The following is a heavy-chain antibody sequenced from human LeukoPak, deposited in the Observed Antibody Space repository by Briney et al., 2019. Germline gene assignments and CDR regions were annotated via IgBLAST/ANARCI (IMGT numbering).Heavy chain of an antibody. CDR2: IRGSGGGT. CDR1: GFTFNSYA. V-gene: IGHV3-23*01. CDR3: AKDKTGYSYGKPFDY. Sequence: GGSLRLSCAASGFTFNSYAMSWVRQAPGKGLEWVSAIRGSGGGTYYADSVKGRFTISRDNSKNTLYLQMNRLRAEDKAVYYCAKDKTGYSYGKPFDYWGQGTLVTVSS. D-gene: IGHD5-18*01. J-gene: IGHJ4*02.